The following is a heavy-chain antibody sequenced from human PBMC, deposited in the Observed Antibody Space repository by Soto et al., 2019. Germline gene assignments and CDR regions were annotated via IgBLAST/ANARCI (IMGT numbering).Heavy chain of an antibody. J-gene: IGHJ5*02. CDR2: INPSGGST. Sequence: QVQLVQSGAEVKKPGASVKVSCKASGYTFTSYYMHWVRQAPGQGLEWMGIINPSGGSTSYAQKFQGRVTMTRDTSTSTVYMELSSLRSEDTAVYYCARESPLSRLVDITTRWNWFDPWGQGTLVTVSS. CDR1: GYTFTSYY. D-gene: IGHD3-9*01. V-gene: IGHV1-46*03. CDR3: ARESPLSRLVDITTRWNWFDP.